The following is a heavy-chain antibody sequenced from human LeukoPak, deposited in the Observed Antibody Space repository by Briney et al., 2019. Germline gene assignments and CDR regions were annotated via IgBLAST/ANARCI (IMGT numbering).Heavy chain of an antibody. Sequence: SETLSLTCAVYGGSFSGYYWSWIRQPPGKGLEWIGEINHSGSTNYNPSLKSRVTISVDTSKNQFSLKLTSVTAADTAVYYCARDNNGGLLLWGQGTLVTVSS. D-gene: IGHD1-26*01. CDR3: ARDNNGGLLL. J-gene: IGHJ4*02. CDR1: GGSFSGYY. V-gene: IGHV4-34*01. CDR2: INHSGST.